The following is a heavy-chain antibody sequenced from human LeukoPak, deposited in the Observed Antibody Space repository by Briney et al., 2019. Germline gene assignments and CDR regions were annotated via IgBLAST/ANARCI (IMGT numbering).Heavy chain of an antibody. V-gene: IGHV4-30-4*01. Sequence: SETLSLTCTVSGGSINSGDYYWSWIRQPPGKGLEWIGYIYYSGSTYYTPSLKSRVTISIDTSKNQFSLQLRSVTAAETAVYYCARVEPAVVGQPNDCWGQGTLVTVSS. CDR2: IYYSGST. CDR1: GGSINSGDYY. CDR3: ARVEPAVVGQPNDC. J-gene: IGHJ4*02. D-gene: IGHD2-2*01.